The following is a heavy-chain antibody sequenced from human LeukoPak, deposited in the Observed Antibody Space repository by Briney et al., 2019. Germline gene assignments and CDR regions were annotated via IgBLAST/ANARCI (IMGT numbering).Heavy chain of an antibody. D-gene: IGHD4-17*01. CDR3: AREGTTVTTFLFDY. Sequence: PGGSLRLSCAASGFTFSDYYMSWIRQAPGKGLEWVSYISSSGSTIYYADSVKGRFTISRDNAKNSLYLQMNSLRAEGTAVYYCAREGTTVTTFLFDYWGQGTLVTVSS. J-gene: IGHJ4*02. V-gene: IGHV3-11*01. CDR1: GFTFSDYY. CDR2: ISSSGSTI.